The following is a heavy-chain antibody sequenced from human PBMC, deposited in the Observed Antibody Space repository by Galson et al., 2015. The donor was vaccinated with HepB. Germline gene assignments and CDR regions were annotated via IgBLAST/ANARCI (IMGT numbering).Heavy chain of an antibody. J-gene: IGHJ4*02. Sequence: SVKVSCKASGGTFSSYAISWVRQAPGQGLEWMGGIIPIFGTANYAQKFQGRVTITADESTSTAYMELSSLRSEDTAVYYCARGGNWNFEHFDYWGQGTLVTVSS. CDR1: GGTFSSYA. V-gene: IGHV1-69*13. CDR3: ARGGNWNFEHFDY. D-gene: IGHD1-7*01. CDR2: IIPIFGTA.